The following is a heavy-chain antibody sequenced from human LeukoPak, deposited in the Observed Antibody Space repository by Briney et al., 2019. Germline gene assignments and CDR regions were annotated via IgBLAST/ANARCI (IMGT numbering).Heavy chain of an antibody. CDR2: IWYDGSNK. V-gene: IGHV3-33*01. Sequence: GGSLRLSCAASGFTFSSYGMHWVRQAPGKGLEWVAVIWYDGSNKYYADSVKGRFTISRDNSKNTLYLQMNSLRAEDTAVYYCARARYSGSYYGAFDIWGQGTMVTVSS. CDR1: GFTFSSYG. J-gene: IGHJ3*02. CDR3: ARARYSGSYYGAFDI. D-gene: IGHD1-26*01.